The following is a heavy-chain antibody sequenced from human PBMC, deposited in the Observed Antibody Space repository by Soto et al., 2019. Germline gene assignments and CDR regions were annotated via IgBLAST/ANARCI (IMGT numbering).Heavy chain of an antibody. CDR2: IIPVTDTP. CDR1: GGTFSSHA. D-gene: IGHD3-10*01. V-gene: IGHV1-69*06. Sequence: QVQLVQSGAEVKKPGSSVKVSCKVSGGTFSSHAINWLRQAPGQGLEWMGVIIPVTDTPNNAEKFQGRVPITADKSTTTVYMELSRLTFDDTAVYFCARGNKGPGHYGPGSQGWYGPWGQETLVTVSS. J-gene: IGHJ5*02. CDR3: ARGNKGPGHYGPGSQGWYGP.